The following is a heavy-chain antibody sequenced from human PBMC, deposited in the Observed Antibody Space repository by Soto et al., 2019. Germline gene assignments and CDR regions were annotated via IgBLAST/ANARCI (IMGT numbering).Heavy chain of an antibody. V-gene: IGHV3-23*01. CDR3: AKADSNSCPNDWFDP. D-gene: IGHD2-2*01. CDR2: ITGSGAGS. J-gene: IGHJ5*02. CDR1: GFTFSSYA. Sequence: GGSLRLSCAASGFTFSSYAMNWVRQAPGKGLEWVSGITGSGAGSYYSDSVKGRFTISRDNSKNTLYLQMNSLRAEDTAVYYCAKADSNSCPNDWFDPWGQGTLVPVSS.